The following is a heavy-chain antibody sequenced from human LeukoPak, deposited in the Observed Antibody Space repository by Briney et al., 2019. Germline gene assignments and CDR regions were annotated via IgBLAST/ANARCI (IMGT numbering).Heavy chain of an antibody. D-gene: IGHD6-13*01. CDR1: GGSISSYY. Sequence: DPSETLSLTCTVSGGSISSYYWSWIRQPAGKGLEWIGRIYSTGSTNYNPSLKSRVTMSVDTSKNQFSLRLRSVTAADTAAYYCARQIASAGTAGFDFWGQGALVTVSS. CDR2: IYSTGST. V-gene: IGHV4-4*07. CDR3: ARQIASAGTAGFDF. J-gene: IGHJ4*02.